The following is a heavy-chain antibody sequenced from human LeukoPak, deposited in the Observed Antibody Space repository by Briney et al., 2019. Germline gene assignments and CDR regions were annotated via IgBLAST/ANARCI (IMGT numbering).Heavy chain of an antibody. CDR2: INPSSGGT. J-gene: IGHJ4*02. CDR1: GYTFTGYY. V-gene: IGHV1-2*02. Sequence: ASVKVSCKASGYTFTGYYMHWVRQAPGQGLEWMGWINPSSGGTNYAQKFQGRVTMTRDTSISTAYMELSRLRSDDTAVYYCARENTVVGTFDYWGQGTLVTVSS. D-gene: IGHD4-23*01. CDR3: ARENTVVGTFDY.